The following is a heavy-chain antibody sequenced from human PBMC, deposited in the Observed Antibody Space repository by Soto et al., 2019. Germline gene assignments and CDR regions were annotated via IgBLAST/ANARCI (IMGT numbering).Heavy chain of an antibody. Sequence: ASESLSLTCFSACDSVTGHYLTWLRQSPENGLDNIGYMHYTVLSHXXPSLKRRXXISVDMSKNQXTLQLTAVTVAYTAVYYCATSYGNTWYTYWGQGTQVTVSS. CDR2: MHYTVLS. V-gene: IGHV4-59*02. J-gene: IGHJ4*02. CDR3: ATSYGNTWYTY. D-gene: IGHD6-13*01. CDR1: CDSVTGHY.